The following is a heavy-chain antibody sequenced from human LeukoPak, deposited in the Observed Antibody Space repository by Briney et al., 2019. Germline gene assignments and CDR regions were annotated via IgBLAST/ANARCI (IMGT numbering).Heavy chain of an antibody. V-gene: IGHV1-8*03. CDR3: ARTTSFTASGYDY. Sequence: GASVKVSCKASGYTFTNYHINWVRQAPGQGLEWVGWMNPNNGDSGFAQNFQGRVVITRDTSMSTAYMDLGSLRSEDTAVYFCARTTSFTASGYDYWGQGTLVTVSS. D-gene: IGHD6-25*01. J-gene: IGHJ4*02. CDR1: GYTFTNYH. CDR2: MNPNNGDS.